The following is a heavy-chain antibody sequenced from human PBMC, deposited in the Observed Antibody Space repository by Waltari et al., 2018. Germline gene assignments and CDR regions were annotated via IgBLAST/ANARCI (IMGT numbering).Heavy chain of an antibody. J-gene: IGHJ5*02. V-gene: IGHV1-2*02. CDR2: INPNRGGT. CDR3: ARSIAARGWFDP. CDR1: GYTFTGYY. Sequence: QVQLVQSGAEVKKPGASVKVSCKASGYTFTGYYMHWVRQAPGQGLEWMGWINPNRGGTNYAQKFQGRVTMTRDTSISTAYMELSRLRSDDTAVYYCARSIAARGWFDPWGQGTLVTVSS. D-gene: IGHD6-6*01.